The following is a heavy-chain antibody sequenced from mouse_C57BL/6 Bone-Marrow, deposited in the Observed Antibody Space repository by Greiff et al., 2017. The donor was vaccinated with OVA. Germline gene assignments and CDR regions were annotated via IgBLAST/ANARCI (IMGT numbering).Heavy chain of an antibody. CDR1: DSEVFPIAY. CDR2: ILPSIGRT. V-gene: IGHV15-2*01. J-gene: IGHJ1*03. CDR3: ARGGSSPSYWYFDV. D-gene: IGHD1-1*01. Sequence: QVQLKESGSELRSPGSSVKLSCKDFDSEVFPIAYMSWVRQKPGHGFEWIGGILPSIGRTIYGEKFEDKATLDADTLSNTAYLELNSLTSEDSAIYYCARGGSSPSYWYFDVWGTGTTVTVSS.